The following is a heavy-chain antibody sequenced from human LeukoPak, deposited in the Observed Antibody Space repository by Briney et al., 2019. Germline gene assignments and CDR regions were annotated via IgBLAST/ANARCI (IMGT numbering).Heavy chain of an antibody. Sequence: PSETLSLTCIVSGGSISSGGDSWSWFRQHPGKGLEWIGYIYYNGFTYYNPSLKSRVTISVDTSKNQFSLEVSSVTAADTAVYYCARGGTWYYAFDYWGQGTLVTVSS. V-gene: IGHV4-31*03. CDR2: IYYNGFT. CDR3: ARGGTWYYAFDY. CDR1: GGSISSGGDS. J-gene: IGHJ4*02. D-gene: IGHD2-15*01.